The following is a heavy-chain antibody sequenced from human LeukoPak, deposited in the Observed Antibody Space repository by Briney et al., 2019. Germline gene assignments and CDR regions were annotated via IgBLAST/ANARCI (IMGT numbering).Heavy chain of an antibody. V-gene: IGHV4-39*07. Sequence: SETLSLTCTVSGGSISSSSYYWGWIRQPPGKGLEWIGSISNSGSTYYHPSLKRRVTISVDTSKSQFSLNLSSVTAADTAVYYCARGVRLTSFDYWGQGTLVTVSS. CDR2: ISNSGST. D-gene: IGHD1-14*01. CDR1: GGSISSSSYY. CDR3: ARGVRLTSFDY. J-gene: IGHJ4*02.